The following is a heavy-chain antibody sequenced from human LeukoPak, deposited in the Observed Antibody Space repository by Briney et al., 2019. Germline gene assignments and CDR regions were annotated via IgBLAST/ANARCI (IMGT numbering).Heavy chain of an antibody. V-gene: IGHV4-59*01. D-gene: IGHD6-6*01. Sequence: SETLSLTCTVSGGSTSSYYWSWIRQPPGKGLEWIGYIHYSGSTNCNPSLKSRLTISVDTSKNQFSLKLNFVTAADTAVYYCARWDSSSPGFDYWGQGTLVTVSS. CDR1: GGSTSSYY. CDR2: IHYSGST. CDR3: ARWDSSSPGFDY. J-gene: IGHJ4*02.